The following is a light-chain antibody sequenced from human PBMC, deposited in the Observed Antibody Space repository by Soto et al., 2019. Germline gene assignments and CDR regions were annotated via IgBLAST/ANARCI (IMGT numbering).Light chain of an antibody. CDR1: QSVSSSY. Sequence: EIVVTQSPGTLSLSPGERATLSCRASQSVSSSYLAWYQQKPGQAPRLLIYGASSRATGIPDRFGGSGSGTDFPLTISRLEPEDFAVYYCPQYGSSPFTFGPGTKVDIK. V-gene: IGKV3-20*01. J-gene: IGKJ3*01. CDR3: PQYGSSPFT. CDR2: GAS.